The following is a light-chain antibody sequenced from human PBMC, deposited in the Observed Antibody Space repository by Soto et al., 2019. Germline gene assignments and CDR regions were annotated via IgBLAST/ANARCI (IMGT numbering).Light chain of an antibody. CDR1: NIGSKS. CDR2: DDS. V-gene: IGLV3-21*02. Sequence: SYELTQPPSVSVAPGQTARITCGGNNIGSKSVHWYQQKPGQAPVLVVYDDSERPSGIPERFSGSNSGNTATLTISRVEAGDEADDSCQVWDSSSDLWVFGGGTQVTVL. J-gene: IGLJ3*02. CDR3: QVWDSSSDLWV.